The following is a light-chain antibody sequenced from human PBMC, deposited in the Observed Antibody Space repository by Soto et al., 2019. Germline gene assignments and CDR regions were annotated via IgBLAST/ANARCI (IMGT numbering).Light chain of an antibody. V-gene: IGKV3-11*01. CDR2: EAS. CDR3: QQHANWPLT. Sequence: EIVMTQSPATLSVSPVERATLSCRASQSVGNNSAWYQQKPGQAPGLLIYEASTRATGIPARFSGSGSGTDFTLTISSLEPEDFAVYYCQQHANWPLTFGGGTKVDIK. J-gene: IGKJ4*01. CDR1: QSVGNN.